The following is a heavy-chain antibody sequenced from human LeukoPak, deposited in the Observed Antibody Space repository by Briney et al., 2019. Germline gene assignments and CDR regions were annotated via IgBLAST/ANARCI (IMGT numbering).Heavy chain of an antibody. CDR1: GGSISSSSYY. D-gene: IGHD3-10*01. V-gene: IGHV4-39*07. J-gene: IGHJ5*02. Sequence: PSETLSLTCTVSGGSISSSSYYWGWIRQPPGKGLEWIGSIFYSGSTYYNPSLKSRVTISVDTSKNQFSLQLSSVTAADTAVYYCAAGGYNWFDPWGQGTLVTVSS. CDR3: AAGGYNWFDP. CDR2: IFYSGST.